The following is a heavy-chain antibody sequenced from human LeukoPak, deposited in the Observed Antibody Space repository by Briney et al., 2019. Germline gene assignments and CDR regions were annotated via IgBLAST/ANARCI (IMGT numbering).Heavy chain of an antibody. CDR3: ASGEGVAAALSY. J-gene: IGHJ4*02. V-gene: IGHV3-66*02. Sequence: GGSLRLSCAASGFTFSSNAMSWVRQAPGKGLEWVPVIYSGGSTYYADSVKGRFTISRDNSKNTLYLQMNSLRAEDTAVYYCASGEGVAAALSYWGQGTLVTVSS. CDR2: IYSGGST. CDR1: GFTFSSNA. D-gene: IGHD6-13*01.